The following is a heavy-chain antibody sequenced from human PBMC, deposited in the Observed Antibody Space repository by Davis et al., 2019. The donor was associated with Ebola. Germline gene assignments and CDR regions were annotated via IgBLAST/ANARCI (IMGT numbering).Heavy chain of an antibody. Sequence: PGGSLRPSCAAPGFTFSSYGMPWVRQAPGKGLEWVAVISYDGSNKYYADSVKGRFTISRDNAKNSLYLQMNSLRAEDTAVYYCARGVSRDGYNYRWYFDYWGQGTLVTVSS. CDR3: ARGVSRDGYNYRWYFDY. CDR1: GFTFSSYG. V-gene: IGHV3-30*03. CDR2: ISYDGSNK. J-gene: IGHJ4*02. D-gene: IGHD5-24*01.